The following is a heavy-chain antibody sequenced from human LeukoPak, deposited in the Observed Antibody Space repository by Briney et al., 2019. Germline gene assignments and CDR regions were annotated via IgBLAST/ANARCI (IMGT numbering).Heavy chain of an antibody. CDR3: ARGDGGHDFWSNYPLDS. V-gene: IGHV1-69*02. CDR1: GGTFSSDS. CDR2: IIPLLGIE. J-gene: IGHJ4*02. Sequence: AASVKVSCKASGGTFSSDSISWVRQAPGQGPEWMGRIIPLLGIENCAQKFQDRLTIMADKSTSTVYMELSSLRSGDTAVYYCARGDGGHDFWSNYPLDSWGQGTLVTVSS. D-gene: IGHD3-3*01.